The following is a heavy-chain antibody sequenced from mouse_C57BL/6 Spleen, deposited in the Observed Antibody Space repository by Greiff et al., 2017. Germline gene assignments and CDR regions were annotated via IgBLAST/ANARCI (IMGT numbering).Heavy chain of an antibody. CDR1: GYTFTSYG. CDR2: ICPRSGNT. V-gene: IGHV1-81*01. J-gene: IGHJ4*01. CDR3: ARGEPLYAMDY. Sequence: VKLMESGAELARSGASVKLSCKASGYTFTSYGISWVKQRTGQGLEWIGEICPRSGNTYSNEKFKGKATLTADKSSSTAYMDLRRLASEDTAVYFCARGEPLYAMDYWGQGTSVTVSS.